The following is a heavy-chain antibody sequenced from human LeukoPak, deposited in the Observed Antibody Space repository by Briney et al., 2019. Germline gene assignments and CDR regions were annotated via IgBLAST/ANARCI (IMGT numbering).Heavy chain of an antibody. D-gene: IGHD3-10*01. J-gene: IGHJ4*02. CDR1: GGSISSYY. Sequence: PSETLSLTCTVSGGSISSYYWGWIRQPPGKGLEWIGSIYHSGSTYYNPSLKSRVTISVDTSKNQFSLKLSSVTAADTAVYYCARVGFGELTFDYWGQGTLVTVSS. CDR2: IYHSGST. V-gene: IGHV4-38-2*02. CDR3: ARVGFGELTFDY.